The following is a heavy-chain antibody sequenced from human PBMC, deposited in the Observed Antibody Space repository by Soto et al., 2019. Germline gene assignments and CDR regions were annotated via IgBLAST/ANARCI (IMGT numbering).Heavy chain of an antibody. CDR1: GFTFSIYS. D-gene: IGHD2-15*01. Sequence: GGSLRLSCAASGFTFSIYSMNWVRQAPGKGLEWVSYISSSSSYTNYADSVKGRFTISRDNAKNSLYLQMNSLRAEDTAVYYCAREGVVAKSIYYYYYGMDVWGQGTTVTVSS. V-gene: IGHV3-21*05. J-gene: IGHJ6*02. CDR2: ISSSSSYT. CDR3: AREGVVAKSIYYYYYGMDV.